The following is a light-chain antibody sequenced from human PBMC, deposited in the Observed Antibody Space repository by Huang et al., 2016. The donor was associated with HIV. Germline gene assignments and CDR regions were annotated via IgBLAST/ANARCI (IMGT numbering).Light chain of an antibody. V-gene: IGKV1-39*01. J-gene: IGKJ5*01. CDR2: ATS. CDR3: QQSYTTPPT. Sequence: DIQMTQSPSSLSASVGDSVTLTCRASQSINTFLNWYQQKPGKAPKLLVYATSTLHGGVPSRFTGSGSGTDFTLTINSLQLEDFATYYCQQSYTTPPTFGQGTRLEIK. CDR1: QSINTF.